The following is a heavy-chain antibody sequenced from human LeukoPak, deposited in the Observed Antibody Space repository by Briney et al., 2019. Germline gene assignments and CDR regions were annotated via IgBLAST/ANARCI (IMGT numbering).Heavy chain of an antibody. CDR2: ISHDGSHQ. V-gene: IGHV3-30*04. CDR3: ARDWSRSGEDAFDI. D-gene: IGHD6-19*01. J-gene: IGHJ3*02. Sequence: PGRSLRLSCAASGFTFSSYAMHWVRQAPGKGLEWVAVISHDGSHQNYADSVKGRFTISRDNSKNTLYLQMNSLRAEDTAVYYCARDWSRSGEDAFDIWGQGTMVTVSS. CDR1: GFTFSSYA.